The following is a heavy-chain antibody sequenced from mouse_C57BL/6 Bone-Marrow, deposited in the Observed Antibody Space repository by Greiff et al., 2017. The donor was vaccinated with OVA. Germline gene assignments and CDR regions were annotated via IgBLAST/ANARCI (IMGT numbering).Heavy chain of an antibody. CDR1: GFSLTSYG. J-gene: IGHJ4*01. V-gene: IGHV2-2*01. CDR3: ARTQEYAMDY. D-gene: IGHD3-2*02. CDR2: IWSGGST. Sequence: HLVESGPGLVQPSQSLSITCTVSGFSLTSYGVHWVRQSPGKGLEWLGVIWSGGSTDYNAAFISRLSISKDNSKSQVFFKMNSLQADDTAIYYCARTQEYAMDYWGQGTSVTVSS.